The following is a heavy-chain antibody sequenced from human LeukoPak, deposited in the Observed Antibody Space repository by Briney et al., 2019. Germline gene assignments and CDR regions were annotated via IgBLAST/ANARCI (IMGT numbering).Heavy chain of an antibody. Sequence: LRLSCAASGFTFSSYWMSWVRQAPGKGLEWLGNIFYSGLTYDNPSLKSRVTMSVDASKNQFSLRLNSVTAADTAVYYCAKTIGGNAKGGSPYFDSWGQGTLVTVSS. D-gene: IGHD4-23*01. CDR2: IFYSGLT. CDR1: GFTFSSYW. CDR3: AKTIGGNAKGGSPYFDS. J-gene: IGHJ4*02. V-gene: IGHV4-28*01.